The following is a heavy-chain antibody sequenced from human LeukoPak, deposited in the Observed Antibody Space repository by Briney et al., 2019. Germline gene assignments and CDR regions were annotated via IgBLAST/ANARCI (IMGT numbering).Heavy chain of an antibody. J-gene: IGHJ4*02. CDR2: ISSSGTNI. V-gene: IGHV3-48*03. CDR3: VGRFDY. Sequence: GGSLRLSCAASGFTFSSYEMNWVRQTPGKGLEWVSYISSSGTNIYYADSVKGRLTISRDNAKNSLYLQMNSLRAEDTAVYYCVGRFDYWGQGTLVTVSS. CDR1: GFTFSSYE.